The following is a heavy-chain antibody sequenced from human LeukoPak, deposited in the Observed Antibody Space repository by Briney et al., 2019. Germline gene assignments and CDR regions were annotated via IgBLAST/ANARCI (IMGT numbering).Heavy chain of an antibody. V-gene: IGHV1-18*01. Sequence: ASVKVSCKASGYTFTNYGIHWVRQAPGQGLEWMGWISAYNGNTKYAQNIQGRVTMTTDTSTSTAYMELRSLRSDDTAVYYCARGPLGAAFDSWGQGTLVTVSS. CDR1: GYTFTNYG. J-gene: IGHJ4*02. D-gene: IGHD3-16*01. CDR2: ISAYNGNT. CDR3: ARGPLGAAFDS.